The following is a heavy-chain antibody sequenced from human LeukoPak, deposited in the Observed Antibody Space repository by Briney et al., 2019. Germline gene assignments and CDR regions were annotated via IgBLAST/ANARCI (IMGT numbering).Heavy chain of an antibody. V-gene: IGHV1-69*13. CDR1: GGTFSSYA. CDR2: IIPIFGTA. CDR3: ARGDDVTGYYPCWFDP. D-gene: IGHD3-9*01. J-gene: IGHJ5*02. Sequence: ASVKVSCKASGGTFSSYAISWVRQAPGQGLEWMGGIIPIFGTANYAQKFQGRVKITADESTSTAYMELSSLRSEDTAVYYCARGDDVTGYYPCWFDPWGQGTLVTVSS.